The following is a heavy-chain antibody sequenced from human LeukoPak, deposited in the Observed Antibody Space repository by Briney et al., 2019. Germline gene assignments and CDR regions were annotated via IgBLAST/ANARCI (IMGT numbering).Heavy chain of an antibody. V-gene: IGHV3-23*01. CDR3: AKNAPRGYYYESRAKL. J-gene: IGHJ4*02. D-gene: IGHD3-22*01. CDR2: ISGGGGST. Sequence: PGGSLRLSCAASGFTFSSYAISWVRQAPGKGLEWVSAISGGGGSTYYADSVKGRFTISRDNSKNTLYLQMNSLRAEETAVYYCAKNAPRGYYYESRAKLGGQGTLVTVS. CDR1: GFTFSSYA.